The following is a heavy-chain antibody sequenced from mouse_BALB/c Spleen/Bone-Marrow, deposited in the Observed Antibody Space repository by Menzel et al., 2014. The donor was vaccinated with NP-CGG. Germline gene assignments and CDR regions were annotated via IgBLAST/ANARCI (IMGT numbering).Heavy chain of an antibody. CDR1: GYTFTDHA. V-gene: IGHV1S53*02. D-gene: IGHD1-1*01. CDR2: ISPGNGDI. CDR3: KSNNYGSSRGFVY. J-gene: IGHJ3*01. Sequence: QVQLQQPDAELVKPGASVKISCKASGYTFTDHAIHWVKQKPEQGLEWIGYISPGNGDIKYNEKFKGKATLTADKSSSTANMQLNSLTSEDAAVYFCKSNNYGSSRGFVYWGQGTLVTVSA.